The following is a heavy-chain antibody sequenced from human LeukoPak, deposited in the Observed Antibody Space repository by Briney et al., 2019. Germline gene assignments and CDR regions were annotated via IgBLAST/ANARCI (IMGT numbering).Heavy chain of an antibody. Sequence: GGSLRRSCAASGLTVSSNYMSWVRQAPGKGLEWASVIYSGGSTYYADSVKGRFIISRDNSKNTLYLQMNSLRVEDTAVYYCARRPDYGGTPTFDYWGQGTLVTVSS. V-gene: IGHV3-66*01. CDR1: GLTVSSNY. CDR3: ARRPDYGGTPTFDY. J-gene: IGHJ4*02. CDR2: IYSGGST. D-gene: IGHD4-23*01.